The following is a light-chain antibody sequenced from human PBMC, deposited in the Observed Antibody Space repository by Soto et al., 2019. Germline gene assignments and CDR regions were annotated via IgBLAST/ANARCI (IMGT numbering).Light chain of an antibody. CDR3: QHYGSSLT. Sequence: EIVLTQAPGTLSLSPGERDTLSCRASQTVSSTYLAWYQQKPGQSPRLLIYGAFSRATGIPDRFSGSGSGTDFTRAISRLDPEDIAVYYCQHYGSSLTFGGGTNVEIK. V-gene: IGKV3-20*01. CDR1: QTVSSTY. CDR2: GAF. J-gene: IGKJ4*01.